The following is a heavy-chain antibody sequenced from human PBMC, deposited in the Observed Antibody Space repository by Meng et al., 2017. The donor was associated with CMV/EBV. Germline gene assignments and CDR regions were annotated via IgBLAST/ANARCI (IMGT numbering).Heavy chain of an antibody. J-gene: IGHJ6*02. V-gene: IGHV4-31*02. CDR1: GGSISSGGYY. D-gene: IGHD4-11*01. CDR2: IYYSGST. Sequence: SFTFSGGSISSGGYYWSWIRQYPGKGLEWIGYIYYSGSTYYNPSLKSRVTISVDTSKNQFSLKLSSVTAADTAVYYCARDTVSTYYYYGMDVWGQGTTVTVSS. CDR3: ARDTVSTYYYYGMDV.